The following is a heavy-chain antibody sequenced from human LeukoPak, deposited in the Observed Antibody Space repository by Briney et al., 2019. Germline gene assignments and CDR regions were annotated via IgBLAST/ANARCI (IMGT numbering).Heavy chain of an antibody. CDR3: ARDGVLAVGRGAPLDY. V-gene: IGHV3-33*08. J-gene: IGHJ4*02. Sequence: GGSLRLTCTASGFTFSTYSMNWVRQAPGKGLEWVAVIWYDGSNKYYADSVKGRFAISRDNSKNTLHLQMNSLRAEDTAVYYRARDGVLAVGRGAPLDYWGQGTLVTVSS. D-gene: IGHD6-13*01. CDR1: GFTFSTYS. CDR2: IWYDGSNK.